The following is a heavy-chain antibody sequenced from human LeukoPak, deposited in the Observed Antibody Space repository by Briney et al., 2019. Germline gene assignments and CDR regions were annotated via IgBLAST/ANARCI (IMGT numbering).Heavy chain of an antibody. D-gene: IGHD4-23*01. Sequence: GGSLRLSCAASGFTFSSYWVSWVRQAPGKGLEWVANIKQDGSEKYYVDSVKGRFTISRDNAKNSLYLQMNSLRAEDTAVYYCARDIGGNSGLGDAFDIWGQGTMVTVSS. CDR1: GFTFSSYW. CDR3: ARDIGGNSGLGDAFDI. J-gene: IGHJ3*02. V-gene: IGHV3-7*01. CDR2: IKQDGSEK.